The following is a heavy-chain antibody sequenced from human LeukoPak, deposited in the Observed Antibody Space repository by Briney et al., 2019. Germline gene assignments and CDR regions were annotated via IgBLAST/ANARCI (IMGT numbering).Heavy chain of an antibody. CDR3: PRGQGDDQGIYMGV. V-gene: IGHV1-8*03. J-gene: IGHJ6*03. CDR1: GYTFTGYY. D-gene: IGHD3-16*01. CDR2: INPNSGNT. Sequence: GASVKVSCKASGYTFTGYYMHWVRQAPGQGLEWMGRINPNSGNTGYAQKFQGRVTITRNTSISTAYMELSSLRSEDTAVYYCPRGQGDDQGIYMGVWGKGTTVTVSS.